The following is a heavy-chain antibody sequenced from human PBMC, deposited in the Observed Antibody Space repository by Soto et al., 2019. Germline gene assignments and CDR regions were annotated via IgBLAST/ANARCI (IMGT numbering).Heavy chain of an antibody. D-gene: IGHD3-10*01. CDR2: IYHSGST. J-gene: IGHJ6*02. CDR1: GGSISSGGYS. V-gene: IGHV4-30-2*01. Sequence: QLQLQESGSGLVKPSQTLSLTCAVSGGSISSGGYSWSWIRQPPGKGLEWIGYIYHSGSTYYNPSLKSRVTISVDRSKNQFSLKLSSVTAADTAVYYCARGRFRVPNYYYYGMDVWGQGTTVTVSS. CDR3: ARGRFRVPNYYYYGMDV.